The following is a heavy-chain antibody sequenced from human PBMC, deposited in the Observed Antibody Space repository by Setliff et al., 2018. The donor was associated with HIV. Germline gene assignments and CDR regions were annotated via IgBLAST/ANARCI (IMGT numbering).Heavy chain of an antibody. CDR3: ARVGLSAVPFPTVY. Sequence: ASVKVSCKASNYTFTNYAITWVRQAPGQRPEWMGWISAYDGDTKYAQKFHNRLSMTADTSTTTAYMDLRGLTSDDTGVYYCARVGLSAVPFPTVYRGQGTLVTVSS. CDR1: NYTFTNYA. V-gene: IGHV1-18*01. J-gene: IGHJ4*02. CDR2: ISAYDGDT. D-gene: IGHD4-4*01.